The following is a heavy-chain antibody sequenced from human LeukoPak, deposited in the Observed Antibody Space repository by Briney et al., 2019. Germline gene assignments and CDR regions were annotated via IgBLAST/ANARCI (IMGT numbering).Heavy chain of an antibody. CDR1: GFTLSSYA. J-gene: IGHJ4*02. CDR3: AKHFCTGLDCSLFDS. V-gene: IGHV3-23*01. CDR2: ISGNGDST. D-gene: IGHD3/OR15-3a*01. Sequence: GGSLRLSCAASGFTLSSYAMSWVRQAPGKGLEWVSAISGNGDSTYYADSVKGRLTISRDNSKNALSLQLNSLRPEDTALYYCAKHFCTGLDCSLFDSWGQGTLVTVSS.